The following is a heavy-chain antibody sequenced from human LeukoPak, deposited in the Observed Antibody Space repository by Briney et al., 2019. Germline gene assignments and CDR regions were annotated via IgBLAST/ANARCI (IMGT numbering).Heavy chain of an antibody. CDR1: GFTFSSYG. D-gene: IGHD3-10*01. J-gene: IGHJ4*02. Sequence: PGGSLRLSCAASGFTFSSYGMHWVRQAPGKGLEWVAFIQYDGSNKYYADSVKGRFTISRDNSKNTLYLQMNSLRAEDTAVYYCARSTMVRGVRYFDYWGQGTLVTVSS. V-gene: IGHV3-30*02. CDR2: IQYDGSNK. CDR3: ARSTMVRGVRYFDY.